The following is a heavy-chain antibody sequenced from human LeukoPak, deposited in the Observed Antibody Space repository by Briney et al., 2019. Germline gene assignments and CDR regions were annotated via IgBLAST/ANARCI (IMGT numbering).Heavy chain of an antibody. CDR2: IYSGGST. CDR3: ARRLRWYKSNWYFDL. Sequence: GGSLRLSCAASGFTVSSNYMSWVRQAPGKGLEWVSVIYSGGSTYYADSVKGRFTISRDNSKYTLYLQMNSLRAEDTAVYYCARRLRWYKSNWYFDLWGRGTLVTVSS. J-gene: IGHJ2*01. CDR1: GFTVSSNY. V-gene: IGHV3-66*04. D-gene: IGHD4-23*01.